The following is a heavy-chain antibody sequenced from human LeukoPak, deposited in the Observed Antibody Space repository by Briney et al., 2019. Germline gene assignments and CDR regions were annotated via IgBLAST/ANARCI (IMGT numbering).Heavy chain of an antibody. V-gene: IGHV3-30*18. CDR3: AKDQGLVGAHPFDY. J-gene: IGHJ4*02. CDR2: ISYDGSLE. D-gene: IGHD1-26*01. Sequence: GGSLRLSCAASGFTFRTYGMNWVRQAPGKGLEWVAVISYDGSLEFYADSVRGRFTISRDNSKNTLYLQMNNLRAEDTAVYYCAKDQGLVGAHPFDYWGQGTLVTVSS. CDR1: GFTFRTYG.